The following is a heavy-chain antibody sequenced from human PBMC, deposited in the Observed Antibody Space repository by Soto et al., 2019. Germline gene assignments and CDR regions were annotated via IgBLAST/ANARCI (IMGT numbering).Heavy chain of an antibody. D-gene: IGHD3-9*01. CDR1: GGSISSGGYY. CDR3: ARARLRYFDWLIHYFDY. CDR2: IYYSGST. J-gene: IGHJ4*02. Sequence: PSETLSLTCTVSGGSISSGGYYWSWIRQHPGKGLEWIGYIYYSGSTYYNPSLKSRVTISVDTSKNQFSLKLSSVTAADTAVYYCARARLRYFDWLIHYFDYWGQGTLVTVSS. V-gene: IGHV4-31*03.